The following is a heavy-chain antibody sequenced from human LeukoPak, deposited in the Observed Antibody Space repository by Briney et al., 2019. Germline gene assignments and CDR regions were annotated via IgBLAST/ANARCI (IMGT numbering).Heavy chain of an antibody. V-gene: IGHV3-74*01. CDR1: GFTFSNYL. CDR2: ISSDGSSI. D-gene: IGHD1-20*01. J-gene: IGHJ4*02. Sequence: GSLRLSCTASGFTFSNYLMQWVRQAPGKGLVWVSRISSDGSSISYAGSVKGRFTISRDNTKNTLYLQMNSLRAEDTAVYYCAELTGTTNYFDCWGQGTLVTVSS. CDR3: AELTGTTNYFDC.